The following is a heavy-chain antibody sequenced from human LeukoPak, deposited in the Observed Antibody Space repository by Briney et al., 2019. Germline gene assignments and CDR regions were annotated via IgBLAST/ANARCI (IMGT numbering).Heavy chain of an antibody. CDR1: GGSISSYY. J-gene: IGHJ3*02. D-gene: IGHD4-11*01. Sequence: PSETLSLTCTVSGGSISSYYWSWIRQPPGKGLEWIGYIYYSGSTNYNPSLKSRVTISVDTSKNQFSLKLSSVTAADTAVYYCARDPAPTAVTRPTTVTTVGDAFDIWGQGTMVTVSS. V-gene: IGHV4-59*12. CDR3: ARDPAPTAVTRPTTVTTVGDAFDI. CDR2: IYYSGST.